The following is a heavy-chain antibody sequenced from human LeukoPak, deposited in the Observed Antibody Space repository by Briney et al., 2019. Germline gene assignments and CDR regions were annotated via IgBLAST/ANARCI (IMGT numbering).Heavy chain of an antibody. Sequence: GGSLRLSCAASGFTFDDYAMHWVRQAPGKGLEWVSGISWNSDSIGYADSVKGRFTISRDNAKNSLYLQMNSLRAEDTALYYCAKDGYDSFAPWGQGTLVTVSS. J-gene: IGHJ5*02. CDR1: GFTFDDYA. CDR3: AKDGYDSFAP. D-gene: IGHD3-3*01. V-gene: IGHV3-9*01. CDR2: ISWNSDSI.